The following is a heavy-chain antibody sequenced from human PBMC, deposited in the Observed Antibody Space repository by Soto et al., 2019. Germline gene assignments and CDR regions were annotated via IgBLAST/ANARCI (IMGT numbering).Heavy chain of an antibody. J-gene: IGHJ4*02. CDR3: ARDDCFSSTCFDS. V-gene: IGHV1-18*01. CDR1: GYTFSSYG. CDR2: ISTYSDDT. D-gene: IGHD6-6*01. Sequence: GASVKVSCKASGYTFSSYGISWVRQAPGQGLEWMGWISTYSDDTNYAQNFQGRVTMTTDTSTSTAYMELRSLRSDDSAVYYCARDDCFSSTCFDSWGQGTLVTVSS.